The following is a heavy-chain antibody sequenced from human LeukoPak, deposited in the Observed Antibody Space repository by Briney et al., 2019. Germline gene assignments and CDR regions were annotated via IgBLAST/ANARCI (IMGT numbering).Heavy chain of an antibody. CDR3: AKDDSIVTQAYFDY. D-gene: IGHD3-22*01. J-gene: IGHJ4*02. V-gene: IGHV3-7*01. Sequence: GGSLRLSCEGSGFTFSNYWMGWVRQAPGKGLQWVANIKTDGSEKYYVDSVKGQFTISRDNAKNSLYLQMNSLRAEDTAVYYCAKDDSIVTQAYFDYWGQGTLVTVSS. CDR2: IKTDGSEK. CDR1: GFTFSNYW.